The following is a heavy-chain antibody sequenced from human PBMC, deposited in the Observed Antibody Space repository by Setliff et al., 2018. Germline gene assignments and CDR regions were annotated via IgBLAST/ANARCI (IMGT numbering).Heavy chain of an antibody. CDR3: ARDPLTTNRRRAFDI. CDR1: GGSISSSSYY. Sequence: PSETLSLTCTVSGGSISSSSYYWGWIRQPPGKGLEWIGSIYYSGSTYYNPSLKSRVTISVDTSKNQFSLKLSSVTAADTAVYYCARDPLTTNRRRAFDIWGQGTRVTVSS. D-gene: IGHD4-17*01. CDR2: IYYSGST. V-gene: IGHV4-39*07. J-gene: IGHJ3*02.